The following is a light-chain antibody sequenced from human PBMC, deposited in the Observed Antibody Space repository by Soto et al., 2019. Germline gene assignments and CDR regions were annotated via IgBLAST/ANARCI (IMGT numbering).Light chain of an antibody. CDR3: QQSYSTLWT. V-gene: IGKV1-39*01. Sequence: IQMTQSPSSLSASVGDRVTISCRASQSISSYLNWYQQKPGKAPKLLIYAASSLQSGVPSRFSGSGSGTDSTLTISSLQPEDFATYYCQQSYSTLWTFGQGTKVDNK. CDR1: QSISSY. CDR2: AAS. J-gene: IGKJ1*01.